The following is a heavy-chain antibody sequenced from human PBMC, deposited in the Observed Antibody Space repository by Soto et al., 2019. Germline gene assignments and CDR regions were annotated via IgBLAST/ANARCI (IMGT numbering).Heavy chain of an antibody. V-gene: IGHV3-23*01. CDR2: ISGSGGST. CDR1: GFTFSSYA. CDR3: AKDHLTPAPLYYYYGMDV. Sequence: EVQLLESGGGLVQPGGSLRLSCAASGFTFSSYAMSWVRQAPGKGLEWVSAISGSGGSTYYADSVKGRFTISRDNSKNTLYLQMNSLRAEDTAVYYCAKDHLTPAPLYYYYGMDVWGQGTTVTVSS. J-gene: IGHJ6*02.